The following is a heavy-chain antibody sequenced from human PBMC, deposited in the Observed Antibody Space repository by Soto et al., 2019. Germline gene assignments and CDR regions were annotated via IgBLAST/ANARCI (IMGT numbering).Heavy chain of an antibody. Sequence: VGSLSLCCAASGVTFSSYGMHWVRHAPGKGLEWVAVIWYDGSNKYYADSVKGRFTISRDNSKNTLYLQMNSLRAEDTAVYYCARDGGPRGGSYYYYGMDVWGQGTTVTVSS. CDR2: IWYDGSNK. V-gene: IGHV3-33*01. CDR1: GVTFSSYG. D-gene: IGHD1-26*01. J-gene: IGHJ6*02. CDR3: ARDGGPRGGSYYYYGMDV.